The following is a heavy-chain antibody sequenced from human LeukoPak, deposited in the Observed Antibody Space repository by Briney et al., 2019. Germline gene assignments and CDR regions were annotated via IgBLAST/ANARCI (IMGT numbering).Heavy chain of an antibody. V-gene: IGHV4-61*02. CDR3: AREVSDYGDYVGYYYYYYMDV. CDR2: IYTSGST. J-gene: IGHJ6*03. CDR1: GGSISSGSYY. D-gene: IGHD4-17*01. Sequence: SETLSLTCTVSGGSISSGSYYWSWIRQPAGKGLEWIGRIYTSGSTNYNPSLKSRVTISVDTSKNQFSLKLSSVTAADTAVYYCAREVSDYGDYVGYYYYYYMDVWGKGTTVTISS.